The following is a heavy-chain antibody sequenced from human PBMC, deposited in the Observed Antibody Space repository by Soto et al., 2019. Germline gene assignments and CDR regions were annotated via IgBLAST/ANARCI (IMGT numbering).Heavy chain of an antibody. CDR3: ARLVYETRLNYMYFRF. V-gene: IGHV4-4*02. CDR2: IFHDGTA. Sequence: SETLSLTCAVSGVSLTSGNWWTWVRQSPQRGLEYIGEIFHDGTANYYPSFERRVAMSVDTSRYQFPLKLLSVTAADTAVYFCARLVYETRLNYMYFRFWDPGTRGAVST. D-gene: IGHD2-8*01. CDR1: GVSLTSGNW. J-gene: IGHJ1*01.